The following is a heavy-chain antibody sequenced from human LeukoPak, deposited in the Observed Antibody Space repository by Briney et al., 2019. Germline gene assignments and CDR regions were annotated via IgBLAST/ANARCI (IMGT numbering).Heavy chain of an antibody. V-gene: IGHV1-18*01. CDR2: ISGYNGDT. CDR1: GYTFTRHG. Sequence: WASVKVSCKASGYTFTRHGIGWVRQAPGQGLEWMGWISGYNGDTKYAQNLQGRVTMTTATSASTVYMELRSLRPDDTAVYFCARDPSNSSGNRIYFDYWGQGVLVTVSS. D-gene: IGHD3-22*01. CDR3: ARDPSNSSGNRIYFDY. J-gene: IGHJ4*02.